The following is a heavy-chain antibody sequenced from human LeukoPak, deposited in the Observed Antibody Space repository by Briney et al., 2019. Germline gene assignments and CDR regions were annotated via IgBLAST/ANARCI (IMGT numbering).Heavy chain of an antibody. V-gene: IGHV3-30*04. J-gene: IGHJ4*02. CDR1: GFTFNSYH. CDR3: ARQSLGASGLDH. Sequence: GGSLRLSCAVSGFTFNSYHMHWVRQSPNKGLDWVAVVPHDGSSASPVGSVNGRFNISRDNSKDKVFLQMNSLRVDDTAIYYCARQSLGASGLDHWGQGVLVTVSS. CDR2: VPHDGSSA. D-gene: IGHD1-26*01.